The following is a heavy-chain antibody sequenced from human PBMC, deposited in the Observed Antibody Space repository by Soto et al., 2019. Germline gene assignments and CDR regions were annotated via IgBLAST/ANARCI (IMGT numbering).Heavy chain of an antibody. J-gene: IGHJ6*02. V-gene: IGHV4-61*01. CDR3: ARGGQQLVLDYYYGMDV. Sequence: SETLSLTCTVSGGSVSSGSYYWSWLRQPPGKGLEWIGYIYYSGSTNYNPSLKSRVTISVDKSKNQFSLKLSSVTAADTAVYYCARGGQQLVLDYYYGMDVWGQGTTVTVSS. CDR1: GGSVSSGSYY. D-gene: IGHD6-13*01. CDR2: IYYSGST.